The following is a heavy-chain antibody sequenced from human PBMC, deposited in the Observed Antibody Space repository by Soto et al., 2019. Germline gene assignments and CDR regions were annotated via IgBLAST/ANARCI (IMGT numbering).Heavy chain of an antibody. Sequence: QVQLVQSGAEVKKPGASVKVSCKASGYTFNTYDIEWVRLATGQGLEWMGSMNPNTGSTDYAQKFQGRVTMTMTTSISTASLELSSLRSDDTAIYYWARTMGGIAAAGSDFWGQGTLVTVSA. CDR3: ARTMGGIAAAGSDF. CDR2: MNPNTGST. D-gene: IGHD6-13*01. V-gene: IGHV1-8*01. CDR1: GYTFNTYD. J-gene: IGHJ4*02.